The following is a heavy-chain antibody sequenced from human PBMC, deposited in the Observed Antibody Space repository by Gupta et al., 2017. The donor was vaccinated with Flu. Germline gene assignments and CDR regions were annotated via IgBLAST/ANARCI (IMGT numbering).Heavy chain of an antibody. J-gene: IGHJ4*02. V-gene: IGHV3-13*01. D-gene: IGHD3-16*01. CDR3: VRVKIDGGYYCDH. Sequence: FRQVTGKGLEWVAGICITGATFYPGSVKGRFTISRDNAKDSLFLQINSLRAADTAVYYCVRVKIDGGYYCDHWGQGTLVTVSS. CDR2: ICITGAT.